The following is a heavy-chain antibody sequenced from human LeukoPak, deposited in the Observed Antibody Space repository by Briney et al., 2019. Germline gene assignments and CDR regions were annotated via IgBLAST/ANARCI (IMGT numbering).Heavy chain of an antibody. Sequence: SVKVSCKASGYTFTSYGISWVRQAPGQGLEWMGWISAYNGNTNYAQNLQGRVTMTTDASTSTVYMELRSLRSDDTAMYYCASLSYGSGSYLPFDYWGQGTLVTVSS. CDR2: ISAYNGNT. V-gene: IGHV1-18*01. D-gene: IGHD3-10*01. CDR1: GYTFTSYG. J-gene: IGHJ4*02. CDR3: ASLSYGSGSYLPFDY.